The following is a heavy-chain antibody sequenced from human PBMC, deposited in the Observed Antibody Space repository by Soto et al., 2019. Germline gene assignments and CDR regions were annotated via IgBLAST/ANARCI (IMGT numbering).Heavy chain of an antibody. CDR3: ARGRYSYGHFDY. CDR2: IYYSGTT. J-gene: IGHJ4*02. CDR1: GGSVSSGFYY. D-gene: IGHD5-18*01. Sequence: SETLSVTCTVSGGSVSSGFYYWTSIPESTGKGPEWIGYIYYSGTTSYNPSLKSRVTMSRHTSKNLFSLELNSVTAADTAVYYCARGRYSYGHFDYWGQGTLVTVSS. V-gene: IGHV4-61*01.